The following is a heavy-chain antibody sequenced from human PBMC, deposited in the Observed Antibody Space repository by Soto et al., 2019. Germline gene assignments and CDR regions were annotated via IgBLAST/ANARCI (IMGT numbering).Heavy chain of an antibody. J-gene: IGHJ6*02. CDR2: ISYDGSNK. V-gene: IGHV3-30-3*01. CDR1: GFTFSSYA. CDR3: AREYSWVVTAVYYYYYGMDV. Sequence: PGGSLRLSCAASGFTFSSYAMHWVRQAPGKGLEWVAVISYDGSNKYYADSVKGRFTISRDNSKNTLYLQMNSLRAEDTAVYYCAREYSWVVTAVYYYYYGMDVWGQGTTVTVSS. D-gene: IGHD2-21*02.